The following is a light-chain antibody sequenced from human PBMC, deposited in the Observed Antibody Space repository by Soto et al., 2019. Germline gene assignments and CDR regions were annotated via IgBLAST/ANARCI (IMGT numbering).Light chain of an antibody. J-gene: IGKJ4*02. CDR3: QQYGSSPLT. CDR2: GAS. V-gene: IGKV3-20*01. CDR1: QSVRSSY. Sequence: EIALKQSPGTLSLSPGERATLSCTASQSVRSSYLAWYQQKPGQATRLLIYGASSRATGIPDRFSGSESGTHCTLTISRLEPEDFAVYYCQQYGSSPLTFGGGTKVEIK.